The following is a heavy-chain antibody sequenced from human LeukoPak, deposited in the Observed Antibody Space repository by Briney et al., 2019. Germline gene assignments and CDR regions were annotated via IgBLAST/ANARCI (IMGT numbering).Heavy chain of an antibody. V-gene: IGHV3-30-3*01. CDR1: GFTFSSYA. CDR3: ARDGRWLRHSPHYFDY. CDR2: ISYDGSNK. D-gene: IGHD5-24*01. J-gene: IGHJ4*02. Sequence: GGSLRLSCAASGFTFSSYAMHWVRQAPGKGLEWVAVISYDGSNKYYADSVKGRFTISRDNSKNTLYLQMNSLRAEDTAVYYCARDGRWLRHSPHYFDYWGQGTLVTVSS.